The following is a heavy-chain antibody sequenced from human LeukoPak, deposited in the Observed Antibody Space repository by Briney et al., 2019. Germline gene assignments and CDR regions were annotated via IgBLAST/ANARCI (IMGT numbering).Heavy chain of an antibody. V-gene: IGHV4-61*08. D-gene: IGHD2-15*01. CDR3: ARDVGVSRPNYYYYYGMDV. CDR2: IYYSGST. J-gene: IGHJ6*02. CDR1: GGSISSGGYY. Sequence: SETLSLTCTVSGGSISSGGYYWSWIRQPPGKGLEWIGYIYYSGSTNYNPSLKSRVTISVDTSKNQFSLKLSSVTAADTAVYYCARDVGVSRPNYYYYYGMDVWGQGTTVTVSS.